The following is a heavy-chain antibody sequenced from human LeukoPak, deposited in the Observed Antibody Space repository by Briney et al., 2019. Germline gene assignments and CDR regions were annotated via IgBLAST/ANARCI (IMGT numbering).Heavy chain of an antibody. CDR2: IKQDGSEK. CDR1: GFTFSSYW. Sequence: GGSLRLSCAASGFTFSSYWMSWVRQAPGKGLEWVANIKQDGSEKYYADSVKGRFTISRDNAKNSLYLQMNSLRAEDTAVYYCARDLGDYVWGSYRPDAFDIWGQGTIVTVSS. CDR3: ARDLGDYVWGSYRPDAFDI. V-gene: IGHV3-7*04. J-gene: IGHJ3*02. D-gene: IGHD3-16*02.